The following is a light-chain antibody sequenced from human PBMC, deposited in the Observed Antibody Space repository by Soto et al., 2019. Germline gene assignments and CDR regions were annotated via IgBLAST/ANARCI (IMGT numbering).Light chain of an antibody. CDR3: CSSAGTNIYV. CDR1: SGDIGSYNR. J-gene: IGLJ1*01. V-gene: IGLV2-11*01. Sequence: QSALTQPASVSGSPGQSITISCTGTSGDIGSYNRVSWYQQHPGEAPKLIIFDVSKRPSGVPDRFSGSKSANTASLTISGLQTEDEADYYCCSSAGTNIYVFGTGTKLTVL. CDR2: DVS.